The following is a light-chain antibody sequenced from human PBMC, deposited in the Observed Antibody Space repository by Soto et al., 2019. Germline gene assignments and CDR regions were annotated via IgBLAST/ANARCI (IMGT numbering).Light chain of an antibody. CDR2: DVS. CDR1: NSDIGNYNY. CDR3: CSYTCSHTWV. J-gene: IGLJ3*02. V-gene: IGLV2-11*01. Sequence: QSALTQPRSVSGSPGQSVTISCTGTNSDIGNYNYVSWYQQHPGKAPKVMIYDVSKRPSGVSDRFSGSKSGNTASLTISGLQAEDEADYYCCSYTCSHTWVFGGGTKLTVL.